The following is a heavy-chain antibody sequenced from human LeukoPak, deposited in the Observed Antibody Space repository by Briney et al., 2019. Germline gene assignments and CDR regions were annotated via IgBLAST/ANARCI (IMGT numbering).Heavy chain of an antibody. CDR2: ISYDGSNK. V-gene: IGHV3-30*04. CDR1: GFTFSSYA. D-gene: IGHD2-2*02. Sequence: GGSLRLSCAASGFTFSSYAMHWVRQAPGKGLEWVAVISYDGSNKYYADSVKGRFTISRDNSKNTLYLQMNSLRAEDTAVYYCARAYTTGWSRAFDYWGQGTLVTVSS. CDR3: ARAYTTGWSRAFDY. J-gene: IGHJ4*02.